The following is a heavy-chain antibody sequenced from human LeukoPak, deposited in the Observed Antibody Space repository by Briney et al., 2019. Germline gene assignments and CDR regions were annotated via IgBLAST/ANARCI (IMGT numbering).Heavy chain of an antibody. V-gene: IGHV4-59*11. CDR2: IYYSGST. Sequence: SETLSLTCTVSGGSISSHYWSWIRQPPGKGLEWIGYIYYSGSTNYNPSLKSRVTISVDTSKNQFSLKLNSVTAADTAVYYCARSEDGYNIGYFDYWGQGTLVTVSS. D-gene: IGHD5-24*01. J-gene: IGHJ4*02. CDR3: ARSEDGYNIGYFDY. CDR1: GGSISSHY.